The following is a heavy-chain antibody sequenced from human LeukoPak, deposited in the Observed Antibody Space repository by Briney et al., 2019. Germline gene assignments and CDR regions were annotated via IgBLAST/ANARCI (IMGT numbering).Heavy chain of an antibody. CDR2: IYYSGST. J-gene: IGHJ5*02. CDR3: ARDKYYYDIGGLDP. CDR1: GGSISSSSYY. V-gene: IGHV4-39*07. D-gene: IGHD3-22*01. Sequence: SSETLSLTCTVSGGSISSSSYYWGWIRQPPGKGLEWIGSIYYSGSTYYNPSLKSRVTISVDTSKNQFSLKLSSVTAADTAVYYCARDKYYYDIGGLDPWGQGTLVTVSS.